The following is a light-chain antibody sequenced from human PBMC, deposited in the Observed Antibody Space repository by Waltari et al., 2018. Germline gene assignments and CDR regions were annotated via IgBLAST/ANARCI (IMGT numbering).Light chain of an antibody. CDR2: QDA. CDR1: RLEDKY. J-gene: IGLJ2*01. V-gene: IGLV3-1*01. CDR3: QSWDRNIVV. Sequence: SYELTQPPSVSVSPGQTASITCSGDRLEDKYACWYQQKPGQSPLLVIYQDAKRPSGIPERFSGSNSGNTATLTISGTQPMDEADYYCQSWDRNIVVFGGGTKLTVL.